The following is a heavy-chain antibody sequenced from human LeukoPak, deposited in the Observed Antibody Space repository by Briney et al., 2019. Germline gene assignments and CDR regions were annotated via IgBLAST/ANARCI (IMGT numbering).Heavy chain of an antibody. CDR2: IYYSGST. CDR3: ARGDPGDYYDSSGYPWAFDI. Sequence: SETLSLTCTVSGGSISSSSYYWGWIRQPPGKGLEWIGSIYYSGSTYYNPSLKSRVTISVDTSKNQFSLKLSSVTAADTAVYYCARGDPGDYYDSSGYPWAFDIWGQGTMVTVSS. J-gene: IGHJ3*02. V-gene: IGHV4-39*01. D-gene: IGHD3-22*01. CDR1: GGSISSSSYY.